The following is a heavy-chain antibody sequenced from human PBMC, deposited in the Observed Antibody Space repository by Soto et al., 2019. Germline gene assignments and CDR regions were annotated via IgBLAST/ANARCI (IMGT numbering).Heavy chain of an antibody. D-gene: IGHD2-2*02. CDR1: GYTFTSYE. Sequence: ASVKVSSKASGYTFTSYEINWVRQATGQGLEWMGWMNPNSGNTGYAQKFQGRVTMTRNTSISTAYMELSSLRSEDTEVYYCARGTEYREYAFDILGKRTMVTVSS. CDR3: ARGTEYREYAFDI. CDR2: MNPNSGNT. J-gene: IGHJ3*02. V-gene: IGHV1-8*01.